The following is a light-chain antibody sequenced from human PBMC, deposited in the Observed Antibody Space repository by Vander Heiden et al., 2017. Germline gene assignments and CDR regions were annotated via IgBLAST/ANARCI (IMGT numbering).Light chain of an antibody. Sequence: AIRMTQSPSSFSASTGDRVTITCRASQGISSYLAWYQQKPGKAPKLLIYAASTLQSGVPSRFSGSGSGTDFTLTISCLQSEDFATYYCQQYYSYARTFGHGTKVDIK. CDR2: AAS. CDR3: QQYYSYART. J-gene: IGKJ3*01. V-gene: IGKV1-8*01. CDR1: QGISSY.